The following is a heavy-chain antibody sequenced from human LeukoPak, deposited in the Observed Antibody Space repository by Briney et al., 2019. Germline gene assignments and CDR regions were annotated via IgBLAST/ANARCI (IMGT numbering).Heavy chain of an antibody. D-gene: IGHD5-24*01. CDR3: ARDLQDRDGYNHFDY. CDR2: ISSSSSTI. J-gene: IGHJ4*02. V-gene: IGHV3-48*01. CDR1: GFTFSNYN. Sequence: GESLRLSCAASGFTFSNYNMNWVRQAPGKGLEWVSFISSSSSTIYYAAPVKGRFTISRDNAMNSLYLQMNSLRAEDTAVYYCARDLQDRDGYNHFDYWGQGTLVTVSS.